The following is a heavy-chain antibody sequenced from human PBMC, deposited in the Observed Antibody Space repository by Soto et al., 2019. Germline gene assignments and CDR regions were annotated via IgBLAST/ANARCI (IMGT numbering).Heavy chain of an antibody. CDR3: ARDIRYCSSTSCYSWFDP. CDR2: IIPIFGTA. V-gene: IGHV1-69*06. Sequence: QVQLVQSGAEVKKPGSSVKVSCKASGGTFSSYAISWVRQAPGQGLEWMGGIIPIFGTANYAQKFQGRVTITADKSTSTAYMELSSLRSEDTAVYYCARDIRYCSSTSCYSWFDPWGQGTLVTVSS. CDR1: GGTFSSYA. D-gene: IGHD2-2*01. J-gene: IGHJ5*02.